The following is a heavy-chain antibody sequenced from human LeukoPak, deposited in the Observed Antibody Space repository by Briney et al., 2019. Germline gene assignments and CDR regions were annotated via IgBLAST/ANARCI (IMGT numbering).Heavy chain of an antibody. CDR1: GFTFSDYY. J-gene: IGHJ4*02. CDR2: ISSSGSTI. Sequence: AGGSLRLSCAASGFTFSDYYMSWIRQAPGKGLEWVSYISSSGSTIYYADSVKGRFTISRDNAKNSLYLQMNSLRAEDTAVYYCARTMTTVTTFSFDYWGQGTLVTVSS. V-gene: IGHV3-11*01. CDR3: ARTMTTVTTFSFDY. D-gene: IGHD4-17*01.